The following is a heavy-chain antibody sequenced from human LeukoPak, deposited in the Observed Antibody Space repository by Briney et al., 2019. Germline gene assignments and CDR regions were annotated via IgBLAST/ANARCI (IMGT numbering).Heavy chain of an antibody. D-gene: IGHD4-17*01. CDR2: IYYSGST. J-gene: IGHJ5*02. CDR1: GGSISSSSYY. V-gene: IGHV4-39*01. Sequence: RPSETLSLTCTVSGGSISSSSYYWGWIRQPPGKGLEWIRSIYYSGSTYYNPSLKSRVTISVDTSKNQFSLKLSSVTAADTALYYCASGHYGDYVVWFDPWGQGTLVTVSS. CDR3: ASGHYGDYVVWFDP.